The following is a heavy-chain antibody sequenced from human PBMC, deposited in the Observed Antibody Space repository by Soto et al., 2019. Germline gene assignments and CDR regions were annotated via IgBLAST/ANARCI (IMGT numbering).Heavy chain of an antibody. D-gene: IGHD6-13*01. J-gene: IGHJ4*02. Sequence: GGSLRLSCAASGFTFSSYAMSWVRQAPGKGLGWVPAISGSGGSTYYADSVKGRCTISRDNSKNTLYLQMNSLRAEDTAVYYCARDGYSSSWYVPILSYWGQGSLVTVSS. CDR1: GFTFSSYA. CDR2: ISGSGGST. V-gene: IGHV3-23*01. CDR3: ARDGYSSSWYVPILSY.